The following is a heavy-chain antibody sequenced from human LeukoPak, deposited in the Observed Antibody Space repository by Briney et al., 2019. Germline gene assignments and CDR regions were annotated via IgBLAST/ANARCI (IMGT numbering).Heavy chain of an antibody. J-gene: IGHJ4*02. CDR3: ARRTDSPNYFDY. V-gene: IGHV4-59*08. CDR2: IYYSGIT. CDR1: GGSIRTYY. D-gene: IGHD1-1*01. Sequence: SETLSLTCTVSGGSIRTYYWTWIRQPPGKGLEWIGYIYYSGITNYNPSLKSRVTISVDTSKNQSSLKLSSVTAADTAVYYCARRTDSPNYFDYWDQGTLVTVSS.